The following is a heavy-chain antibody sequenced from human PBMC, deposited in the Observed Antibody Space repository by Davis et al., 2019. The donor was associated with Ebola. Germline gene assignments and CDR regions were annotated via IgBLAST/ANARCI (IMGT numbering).Heavy chain of an antibody. J-gene: IGHJ4*02. CDR1: VFSLSTSGVG. Sequence: SGPTLVKLTQTLTLICTFPVFSLSTSGVGVGWIRQPPGKVLAWLALIYCDDDKRYSPSLKSRLTITKDTSKNQVVLTMTNMDPVDTATYYCAHSGEYYYGQRHCDYWGQGTLVTVSS. D-gene: IGHD3-10*01. CDR3: AHSGEYYYGQRHCDY. V-gene: IGHV2-5*02. CDR2: IYCDDDK.